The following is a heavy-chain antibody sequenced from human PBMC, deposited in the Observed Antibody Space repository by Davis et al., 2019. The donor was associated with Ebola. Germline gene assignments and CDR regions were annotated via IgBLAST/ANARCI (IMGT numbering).Heavy chain of an antibody. D-gene: IGHD2-2*01. V-gene: IGHV3-23*01. CDR2: ISGSGGST. CDR1: GYTFTSYG. J-gene: IGHJ6*02. Sequence: AASVKVSCKASGYTFTSYGISWVRQAPGKGLEWVSAISGSGGSTYYADSVKGRFTISRDNSKNTLYLQMNSLRAEDTAVYYCAKDEYQLLSGSWVVWGQGTTVTVSS. CDR3: AKDEYQLLSGSWVV.